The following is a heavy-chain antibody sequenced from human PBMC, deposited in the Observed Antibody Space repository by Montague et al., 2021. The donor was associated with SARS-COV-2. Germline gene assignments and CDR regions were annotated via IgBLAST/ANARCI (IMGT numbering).Heavy chain of an antibody. CDR3: ARGCLSYFGAGSHCYGMDV. Sequence: SETLSLTCSVSGTSITSYYWNWIRQPPGKGLEWIGYISDSGSTNYSPSLKSRVTMSVDTSKNQTSLKLTSVTAADTAVYYCARGCLSYFGAGSHCYGMDVWGQGTTVTVSS. CDR2: ISDSGST. V-gene: IGHV4-59*01. J-gene: IGHJ6*02. D-gene: IGHD3-10*01. CDR1: GTSITSYY.